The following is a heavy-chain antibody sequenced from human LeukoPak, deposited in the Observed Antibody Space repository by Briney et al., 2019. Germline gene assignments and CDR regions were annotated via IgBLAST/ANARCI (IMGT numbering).Heavy chain of an antibody. J-gene: IGHJ5*02. CDR3: ARRSIVGASNWFDP. CDR2: IKQDGSEK. D-gene: IGHD1-26*01. V-gene: IGHV3-7*01. Sequence: PGGSLRLSCAASGFTFNSYWMSWVRQAPGKGLEWVANIKQDGSEKYYVDSVKGRFTISRDNAKNSLYLQMNSLRAEDTAVYYCARRSIVGASNWFDPWGQGTLVTVSS. CDR1: GFTFNSYW.